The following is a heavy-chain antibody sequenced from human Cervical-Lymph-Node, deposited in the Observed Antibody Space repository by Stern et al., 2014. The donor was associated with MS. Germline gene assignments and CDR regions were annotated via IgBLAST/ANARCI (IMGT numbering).Heavy chain of an antibody. CDR3: ARLTGGWNAVPFDF. J-gene: IGHJ4*02. CDR2: IHYGGTT. Sequence: QVQLQESGPGLVQPSQTLSLTCNVFGGSMSRGDYYWSWILQHPGKGPEWIGYIHYGGTTHYNPSLKSRVSISIDTSKNQFSLEVRSVTAADTAVYYCARLTGGWNAVPFDFWGQGTLVTVSS. V-gene: IGHV4-31*03. CDR1: GGSMSRGDYY. D-gene: IGHD1-1*01.